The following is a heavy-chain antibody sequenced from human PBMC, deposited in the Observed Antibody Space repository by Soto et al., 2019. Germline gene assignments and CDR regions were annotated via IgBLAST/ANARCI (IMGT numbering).Heavy chain of an antibody. D-gene: IGHD3-10*01. CDR1: GGSIIGSSYF. CDR3: AGYYASGSATVTPHHYSYGMDV. CDR2: IYYSGNT. Sequence: SETLSLTCTLSGGSIIGSSYFWGWIRQPPGKGLEWIGSIYYSGNTSYNPSLKSRVTISVDTSKNQFPLKLSSVTAADTAVYYCAGYYASGSATVTPHHYSYGMDVWGQGTTVTVSS. J-gene: IGHJ6*02. V-gene: IGHV4-39*01.